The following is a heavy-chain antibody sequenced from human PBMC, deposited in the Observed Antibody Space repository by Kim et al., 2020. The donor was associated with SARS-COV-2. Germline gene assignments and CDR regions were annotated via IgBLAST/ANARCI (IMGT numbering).Heavy chain of an antibody. V-gene: IGHV7-4-1*02. CDR2: INTNTGNP. Sequence: ASVKVSCKASGYTFTSYAMNWVRQAPGQGLEWMGWINTNTGNPTYAQGFTGRFVFSLDTSVSTAYLQISSLKAEDTAVYYCAFGSYDFWSGYYYMDVWGKGPTVTVSS. CDR1: GYTFTSYA. CDR3: AFGSYDFWSGYYYMDV. J-gene: IGHJ6*03. D-gene: IGHD3-3*01.